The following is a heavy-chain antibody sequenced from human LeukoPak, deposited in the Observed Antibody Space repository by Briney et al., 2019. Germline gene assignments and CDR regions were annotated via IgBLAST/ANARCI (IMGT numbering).Heavy chain of an antibody. V-gene: IGHV3-30*03. CDR3: ARDPPKFYTAMVRTQYNWFDP. CDR2: ISNDGSNK. D-gene: IGHD5-18*01. CDR1: GFTFNTNG. J-gene: IGHJ5*02. Sequence: GGSLRLSCAASGFTFNTNGIHWVRQAPGKGLEWVAVISNDGSNKYYVDSVKGRFTISRDNAKNSLYLQMNSLRAEDTAVYYCARDPPKFYTAMVRTQYNWFDPWGQGTLVTVSS.